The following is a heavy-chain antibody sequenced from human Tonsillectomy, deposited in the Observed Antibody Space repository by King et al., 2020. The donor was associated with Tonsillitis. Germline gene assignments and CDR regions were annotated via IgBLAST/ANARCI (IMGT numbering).Heavy chain of an antibody. V-gene: IGHV1-2*02. CDR2: INPNSGGT. CDR3: ARTPRSSGWYGAFDI. D-gene: IGHD6-19*01. Sequence: QLVQSGAEVKKPGASVKVSCQASGYTFTGYYMHWVRQAPGQGLEWMGWINPNSGGTNYAQKFQGRVTMTRDTSISTAYMELSRLRSDDTAVYYCARTPRSSGWYGAFDIWGQGTMVTVSS. CDR1: GYTFTGYY. J-gene: IGHJ3*02.